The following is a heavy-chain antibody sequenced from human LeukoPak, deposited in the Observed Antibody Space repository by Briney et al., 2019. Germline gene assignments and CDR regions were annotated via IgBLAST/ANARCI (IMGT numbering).Heavy chain of an antibody. D-gene: IGHD3-22*01. V-gene: IGHV4-39*07. J-gene: IGHJ3*02. CDR1: GGSISSSSYY. CDR2: IYYSGST. CDR3: ARVTVGGYYYTMFDI. Sequence: PSETLSLTCTVSGGSISSSSYYWGWIRQPPGKGLEWIGSIYYSGSTYYNPSLKSRVTISVDTSKNQFSLKLSSVTAADTAVYYCARVTVGGYYYTMFDIWGQGTMVTVSS.